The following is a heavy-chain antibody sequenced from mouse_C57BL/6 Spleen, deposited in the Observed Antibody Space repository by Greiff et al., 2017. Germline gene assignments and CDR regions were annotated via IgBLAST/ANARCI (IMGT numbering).Heavy chain of an antibody. V-gene: IGHV1-55*01. CDR1: GYTFTSYW. CDR3: ARGAQGPYYFDY. CDR2: IYPGSGST. Sequence: QVQLKQPGAELVKPGASVKMSCKASGYTFTSYWITWVKQRPGQGLEWIGDIYPGSGSTNYNEKFKSKATLTVDTSSSTAYMQLSSLTSEDSAVYYCARGAQGPYYFDYWGQGTTLTVSS. D-gene: IGHD1-3*01. J-gene: IGHJ2*01.